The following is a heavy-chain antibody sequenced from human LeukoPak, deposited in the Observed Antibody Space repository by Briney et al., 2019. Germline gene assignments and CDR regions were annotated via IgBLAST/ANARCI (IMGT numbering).Heavy chain of an antibody. Sequence: PSETLSLTCAVSGESISSSNWWSWVRQPPGKGLEWIGQIYHSGSTNYNPSLKSRVTISVDTSKNQFSLKLRSVTAADTAVYYCASYIVATLDIEDGYFDYWGQGTLVTVSS. CDR1: GESISSSNW. D-gene: IGHD5-12*01. CDR2: IYHSGST. J-gene: IGHJ4*02. CDR3: ASYIVATLDIEDGYFDY. V-gene: IGHV4-4*02.